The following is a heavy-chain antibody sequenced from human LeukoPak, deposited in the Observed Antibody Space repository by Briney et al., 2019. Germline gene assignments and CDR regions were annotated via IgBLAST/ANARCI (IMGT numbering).Heavy chain of an antibody. CDR1: GFTFSSYS. Sequence: GGSLRLSCAASGFTFSSYSMNWVRQAPGKGLEWASYISSSSSTIYYADSVKGRFTISRDNAKNSLYLQMNSLRAEDTAVYYCARGVASPDDYWGQGTLVTVSS. V-gene: IGHV3-48*01. D-gene: IGHD5-12*01. CDR2: ISSSSSTI. J-gene: IGHJ4*02. CDR3: ARGVASPDDY.